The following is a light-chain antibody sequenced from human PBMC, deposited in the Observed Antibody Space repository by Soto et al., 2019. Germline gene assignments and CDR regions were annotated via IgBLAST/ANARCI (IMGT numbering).Light chain of an antibody. Sequence: QSVLTQPPSASGSPGQSVTIPCTGTYSDIGAYNYVSWYQQRPGEAPKLIIYEVSKRPSGVPDRIFAYKSGNTASLTVSGLQADDEANYYGSSCKGTNSFVFGTGTKVTVL. J-gene: IGLJ1*01. CDR2: EVS. CDR1: YSDIGAYNY. V-gene: IGLV2-8*01. CDR3: SSCKGTNSFV.